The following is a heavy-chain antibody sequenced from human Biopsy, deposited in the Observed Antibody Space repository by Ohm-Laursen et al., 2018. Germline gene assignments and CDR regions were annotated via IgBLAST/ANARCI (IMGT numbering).Heavy chain of an antibody. D-gene: IGHD3-22*01. Sequence: PPGTLSLTCTVYGESFNGYHWSWIRQTPGKGLEWIGEINHSGRTNYNPSLKSQVTISVDTSKNQFSLKVRSVTAADTAVYYCVRGVDYYDPYHYYALDVWGQGTTVTVSS. V-gene: IGHV4-34*01. CDR2: INHSGRT. J-gene: IGHJ6*02. CDR3: VRGVDYYDPYHYYALDV. CDR1: GESFNGYH.